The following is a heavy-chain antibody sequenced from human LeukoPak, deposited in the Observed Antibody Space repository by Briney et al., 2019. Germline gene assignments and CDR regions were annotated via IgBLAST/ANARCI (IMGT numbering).Heavy chain of an antibody. CDR3: AKEVGYGMDV. Sequence: QPGRSLRLSCAASGFTFSTYGFHWVRQAPGKGLEWVAVIPYDGSYKYYADSVKGRITISRDNSKNTLYLQMNTLRAEDTAVYYCAKEVGYGMDVWGQGTTVTVSS. V-gene: IGHV3-30*18. CDR2: IPYDGSYK. J-gene: IGHJ6*02. CDR1: GFTFSTYG. D-gene: IGHD1-26*01.